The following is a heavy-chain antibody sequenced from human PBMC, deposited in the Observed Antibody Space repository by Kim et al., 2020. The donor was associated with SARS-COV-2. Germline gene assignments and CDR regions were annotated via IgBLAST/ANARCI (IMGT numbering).Heavy chain of an antibody. Sequence: GGSLRLSCAASGFTFSSYWMSWVRQAPGKGLEWVANIKQDGSEKYYVDSVKGRFTISRDNAKNSLYLQMNSLRAEDTAVYYCARALPYSSGWYNPPYYYYGMDVWGQGTTVTVSS. CDR3: ARALPYSSGWYNPPYYYYGMDV. D-gene: IGHD6-19*01. V-gene: IGHV3-7*03. CDR1: GFTFSSYW. CDR2: IKQDGSEK. J-gene: IGHJ6*02.